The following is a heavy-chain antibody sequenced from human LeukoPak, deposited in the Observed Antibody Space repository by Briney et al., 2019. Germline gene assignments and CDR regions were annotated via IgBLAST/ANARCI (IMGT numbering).Heavy chain of an antibody. V-gene: IGHV3-23*01. D-gene: IGHD3-9*01. CDR2: ISGSGGST. CDR1: GFTFSSYA. J-gene: IGHJ4*02. Sequence: GGSLRLSCAASGFTFSSYAMSWVRQAPGKGLEWVSAISGSGGSTYYADSVKGRFTISRDNSKNTLYLQMNSLRAEDTAVYYCAKDSILTGYYIAALFDYWGQGTLVTVSS. CDR3: AKDSILTGYYIAALFDY.